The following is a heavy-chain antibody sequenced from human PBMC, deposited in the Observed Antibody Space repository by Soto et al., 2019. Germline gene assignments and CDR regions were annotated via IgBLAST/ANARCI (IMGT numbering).Heavy chain of an antibody. Sequence: PSETLSLTCTVSGGSISSSSYYWGWIRQPPGKGLEWIGRIYYSGSTYYNPSLKSRVTISVDTSKNQFSLKLSSVTAADTAVYYCARSSGYVSHTTYYGMYVWGQGTTVTVSS. CDR2: IYYSGST. J-gene: IGHJ6*02. D-gene: IGHD3-22*01. CDR1: GGSISSSSYY. CDR3: ARSSGYVSHTTYYGMYV. V-gene: IGHV4-39*01.